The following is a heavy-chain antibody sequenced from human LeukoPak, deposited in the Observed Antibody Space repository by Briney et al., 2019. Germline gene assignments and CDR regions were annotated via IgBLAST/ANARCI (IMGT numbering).Heavy chain of an antibody. CDR3: ARENDSSGYYLDYFDY. CDR1: GGSISSYY. CDR2: IYTSGST. Sequence: SETLSLTCTVSGGSISSYYWSWIRQPAGKGLEWIGRIYTSGSTNYNPSLKSRVTMSVDTSKNQFSLKLSSVTAADTAVYYSARENDSSGYYLDYFDYWGQGTLVTVSS. V-gene: IGHV4-4*07. J-gene: IGHJ4*02. D-gene: IGHD3-22*01.